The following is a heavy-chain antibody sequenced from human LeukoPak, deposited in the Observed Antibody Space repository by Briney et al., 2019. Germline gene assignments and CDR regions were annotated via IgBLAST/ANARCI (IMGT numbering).Heavy chain of an antibody. J-gene: IGHJ3*02. CDR2: ISSNGGST. Sequence: GGSLRLSCAASGFTFSSYAMHWVRQAPGKGLEYVSAISSNGGSTYYANSVKGRFTISRDNSKNTLYLQMGSLRAEDMAVYYCARVGGYYYDSSGSHDAFDIWGQGTMVTVSS. V-gene: IGHV3-64*01. D-gene: IGHD3-22*01. CDR3: ARVGGYYYDSSGSHDAFDI. CDR1: GFTFSSYA.